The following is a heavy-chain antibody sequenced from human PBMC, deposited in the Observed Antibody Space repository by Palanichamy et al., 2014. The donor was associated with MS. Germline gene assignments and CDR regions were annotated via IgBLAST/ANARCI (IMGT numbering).Heavy chain of an antibody. V-gene: IGHV1-24*01. CDR2: FDPEHGET. CDR3: AKAHYNWNYEEGYYFDY. D-gene: IGHD1-7*01. J-gene: IGHJ4*02. Sequence: KGLEWMGGFDPEHGETFYAQKFQGRVTLTEDTSADTAYMELSSLRYDDTAVYYCAKAHYNWNYEEGYYFDYWGQGTLVTVSS.